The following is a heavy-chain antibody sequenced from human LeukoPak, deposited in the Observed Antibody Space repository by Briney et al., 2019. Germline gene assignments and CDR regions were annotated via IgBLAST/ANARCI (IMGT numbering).Heavy chain of an antibody. J-gene: IGHJ6*02. D-gene: IGHD1-26*01. CDR3: ASSGSYYPYYYYGMDV. CDR1: GFTFSTYG. CDR2: ISHHGANK. V-gene: IGHV3-30*03. Sequence: PGRSLRLSCVASGFTFSTYGMSWVRQAPGKGLEWVAVISHHGANKFYGDSVKGRFTISRDNSNNMVYLQMNGLRAEDTAVYYCASSGSYYPYYYYGMDVWGQGTTVTVSS.